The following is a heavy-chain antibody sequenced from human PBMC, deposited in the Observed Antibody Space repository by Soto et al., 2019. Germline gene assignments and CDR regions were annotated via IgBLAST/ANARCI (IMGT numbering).Heavy chain of an antibody. D-gene: IGHD3-22*01. Sequence: ASETLSLTCTVSCGSISSGDYYWSWIRQHPGKGLEWIGTIYFSGTTYYNPSLKSRVTISVDTSKSQFSLKLSSVTAADTAVYYCARRDRSGFSYWLDTWGQGTLVTVSS. V-gene: IGHV4-31*03. CDR3: ARRDRSGFSYWLDT. CDR1: CGSISSGDYY. J-gene: IGHJ5*02. CDR2: IYFSGTT.